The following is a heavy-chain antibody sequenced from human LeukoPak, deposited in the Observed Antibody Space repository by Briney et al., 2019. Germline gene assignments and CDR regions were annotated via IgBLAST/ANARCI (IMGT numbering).Heavy chain of an antibody. CDR3: ARRPLRGPFDY. V-gene: IGHV4-59*08. CDR1: GGSISSYY. CDR2: ISYSGST. D-gene: IGHD4-17*01. Sequence: SETLSLTCTVSGGSISSYYWSWIRQPPGKGLEWIGYISYSGSTNYNPSLKSRVTISVNTSKNQLSLKLSSVTASDTAVYYCARRPLRGPFDYWGQGTLVTVSS. J-gene: IGHJ4*02.